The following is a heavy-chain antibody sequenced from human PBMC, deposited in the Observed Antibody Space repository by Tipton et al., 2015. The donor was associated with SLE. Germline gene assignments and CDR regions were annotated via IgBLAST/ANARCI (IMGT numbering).Heavy chain of an antibody. V-gene: IGHV3-20*04. CDR3: ARDAYCSDGGCYSDY. Sequence: SLRLSCEASGFKFEDYGMSWVRQAPGKGLDWVSGSNWNGGNLRYAASVKGRFTISRDNAKGSLYLQMNSLTDEDTAFYYCARDAYCSDGGCYSDYWGRGTLVAVSS. D-gene: IGHD2-15*01. CDR1: GFKFEDYG. J-gene: IGHJ4*02. CDR2: SNWNGGNL.